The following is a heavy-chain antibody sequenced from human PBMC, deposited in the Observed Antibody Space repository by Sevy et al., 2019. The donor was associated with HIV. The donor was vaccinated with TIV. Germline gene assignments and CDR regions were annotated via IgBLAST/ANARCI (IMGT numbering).Heavy chain of an antibody. J-gene: IGHJ4*02. CDR2: IKQDGSEK. CDR1: GLTFSSYW. Sequence: GGSLRLSCAASGLTFSSYWMSWVRQAPGKGLEWVANIKQDGSEKYYVDSVKGRFTISRDNAKNSLYLQMNSLRTEDTAVYYCARRISSWSDYWGQGTLVTVSS. V-gene: IGHV3-7*01. CDR3: ARRISSWSDY. D-gene: IGHD6-13*01.